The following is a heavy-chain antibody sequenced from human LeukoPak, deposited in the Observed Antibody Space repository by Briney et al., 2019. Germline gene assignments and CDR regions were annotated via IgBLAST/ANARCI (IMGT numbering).Heavy chain of an antibody. CDR1: GGSVSSYY. D-gene: IGHD1-1*01. CDR2: IYYSGST. V-gene: IGHV4-59*02. Sequence: PSETLSLTCTVSGGSVSSYYWSWIRQPPGKGLEWIGYIYYSGSTNYNPSLKSRVTISVDTSKNQFSLKLSSVTAADTAVYYCARSTPNDDYWGQGTLVTVSS. CDR3: ARSTPNDDY. J-gene: IGHJ4*02.